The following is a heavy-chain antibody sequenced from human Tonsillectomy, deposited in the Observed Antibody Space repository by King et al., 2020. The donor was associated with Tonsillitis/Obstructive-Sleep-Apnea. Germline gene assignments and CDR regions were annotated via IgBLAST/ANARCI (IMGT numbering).Heavy chain of an antibody. V-gene: IGHV3-15*01. D-gene: IGHD1-26*01. Sequence: VQLVESGGGLVKPGGSLRLSCAASGFTFSNAWMSWVRQAPGKGLEWVGRIKRKTDGGTTDYAAPVKGRFTVSRDDSKDKLYLQMNSLKTEDTGGYYCTTVSGSQWSFHYWGQGTPVTVSS. CDR1: GFTFSNAW. J-gene: IGHJ4*02. CDR3: TTVSGSQWSFHY. CDR2: IKRKTDGGTT.